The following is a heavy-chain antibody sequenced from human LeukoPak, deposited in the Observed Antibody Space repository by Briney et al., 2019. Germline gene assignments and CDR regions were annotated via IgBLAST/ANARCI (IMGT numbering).Heavy chain of an antibody. J-gene: IGHJ4*02. CDR3: ARDPPGIAASVSGG. Sequence: GGSLRLSCAASGFTFSSYAMSWVRQAPGKGLEWVSAVSGSGGNTFYADSVKGRFTISRDNSRNTLYLQMSSLRVEDTAVYYCARDPPGIAASVSGGWGQGILVTVSS. D-gene: IGHD6-13*01. CDR2: VSGSGGNT. CDR1: GFTFSSYA. V-gene: IGHV3-23*01.